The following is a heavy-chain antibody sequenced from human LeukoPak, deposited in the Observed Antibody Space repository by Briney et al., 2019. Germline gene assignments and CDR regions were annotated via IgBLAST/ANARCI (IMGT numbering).Heavy chain of an antibody. V-gene: IGHV4-61*05. CDR3: ARATNLWFGDYYYYMDV. J-gene: IGHJ6*03. Sequence: SETLSLTCTVSGGSISSSSYYWGWIRQPPGKGLEWIGYIYYSGSTNYNPSLKSRVTISVDTSKNQFSLKLSSVTAADTAVYYCARATNLWFGDYYYYMDVWGKGTTVTISS. CDR1: GGSISSSSYY. D-gene: IGHD3-10*01. CDR2: IYYSGST.